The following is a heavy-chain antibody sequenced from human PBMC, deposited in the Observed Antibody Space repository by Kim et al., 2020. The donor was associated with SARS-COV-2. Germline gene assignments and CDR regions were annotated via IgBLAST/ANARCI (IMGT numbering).Heavy chain of an antibody. D-gene: IGHD2-15*01. CDR3: AREIEDIVYGMDV. CDR1: GFTFSSYG. V-gene: IGHV3-33*01. CDR2: IWYDGSNK. Sequence: GGSLRLSCAASGFTFSSYGMHWVRQAPGKGLEWVAVIWYDGSNKYYADSVKGRFTISRDNSKNTLYLQMNSLRAEDTAVYYCAREIEDIVYGMDVWGQETTVTVSS. J-gene: IGHJ6*02.